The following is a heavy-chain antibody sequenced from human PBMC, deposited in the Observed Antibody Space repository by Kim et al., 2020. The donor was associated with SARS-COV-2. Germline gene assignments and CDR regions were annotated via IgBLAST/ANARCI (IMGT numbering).Heavy chain of an antibody. CDR3: ARVNGGDGYKGGKRDI. D-gene: IGHD6-25*01. Sequence: GGSLRLSCAASGYDFSRHGIHWVRQAPGKGLEWVAVIWYDGSKKYSVDSVKGRFTISNDNSKNTVYLQMSSLRADDTAVYYCARVNGGDGYKGGKRDIWGPETTVTVSS. V-gene: IGHV3-33*01. CDR1: GYDFSRHG. J-gene: IGHJ3*02. CDR2: IWYDGSKK.